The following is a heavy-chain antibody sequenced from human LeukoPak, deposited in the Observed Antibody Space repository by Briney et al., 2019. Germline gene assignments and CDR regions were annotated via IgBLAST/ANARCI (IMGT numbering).Heavy chain of an antibody. CDR3: AKDGIGYGSRRYYYYYGMDV. Sequence: PGGSLRLSCAASGFTFSSYAMSWVRQAPGKGLEWVSAISGSGGSTYYADSVKGRFTISRDNSKNTLYLQMNSLRAEDTAVYYCAKDGIGYGSRRYYYYYGMDVWGQGTTVTVSS. J-gene: IGHJ6*02. CDR2: ISGSGGST. CDR1: GFTFSSYA. V-gene: IGHV3-23*01. D-gene: IGHD3-10*01.